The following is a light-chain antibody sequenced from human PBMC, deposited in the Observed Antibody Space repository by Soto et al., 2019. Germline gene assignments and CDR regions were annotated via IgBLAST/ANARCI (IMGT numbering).Light chain of an antibody. CDR2: EVT. V-gene: IGLV2-8*01. J-gene: IGLJ1*01. Sequence: QSALTQPPSASGSLGQSVTISCTGTSSDVGGYDYVSWYQQHPAKAPKLMIYEVTKRPSGVPDRFSGSKSGNTASLTVSGLQAEDEADYYCSSYAGSSVGVFGTGTKRTVL. CDR1: SSDVGGYDY. CDR3: SSYAGSSVGV.